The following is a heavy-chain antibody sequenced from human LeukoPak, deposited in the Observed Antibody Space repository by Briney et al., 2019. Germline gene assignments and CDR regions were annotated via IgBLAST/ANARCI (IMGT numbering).Heavy chain of an antibody. Sequence: GGSLRLSCAASGFTFSDYYTSWIRQAPGRGLEWVSYISSSSSYTNYADSVKGRFTISRDNAKNSLYLQMNSLRAEDTAVYYCARDFAPIIAVAGNFDYWGQGTLVTVSS. D-gene: IGHD6-19*01. CDR1: GFTFSDYY. V-gene: IGHV3-11*05. CDR3: ARDFAPIIAVAGNFDY. CDR2: ISSSSSYT. J-gene: IGHJ4*02.